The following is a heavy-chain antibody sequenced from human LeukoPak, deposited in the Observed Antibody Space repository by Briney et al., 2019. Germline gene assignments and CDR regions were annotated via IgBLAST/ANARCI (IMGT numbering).Heavy chain of an antibody. Sequence: MPSETLPLTCAVYGGSFSGYYWSWIRQPPGKGLEWIGEINHSGSTNYNPSLKSRVTISVDTSKNQFSLKLSFVTAADTAVYYCARGIRKGIAAAGYWGQGTLVTVSS. D-gene: IGHD6-13*01. J-gene: IGHJ4*02. CDR3: ARGIRKGIAAAGY. CDR1: GGSFSGYY. CDR2: INHSGST. V-gene: IGHV4-34*01.